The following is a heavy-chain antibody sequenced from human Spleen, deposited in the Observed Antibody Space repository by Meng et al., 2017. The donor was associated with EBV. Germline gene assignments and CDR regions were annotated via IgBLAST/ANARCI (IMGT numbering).Heavy chain of an antibody. CDR2: VNPSGGGT. CDR3: ARGISGLFDY. Sequence: VQLVKAWAEVTKPGAPVKISCTASGYIFSTYFIHWIRQAPGQGLEWMGVVNPSGGGTTYTQKFQGRVTTTKDMSTRTVDMELSSLTSEDTAVYYCARGISGLFDYWGQGTLVTVSS. J-gene: IGHJ4*02. D-gene: IGHD6-25*01. V-gene: IGHV1-46*01. CDR1: GYIFSTYF.